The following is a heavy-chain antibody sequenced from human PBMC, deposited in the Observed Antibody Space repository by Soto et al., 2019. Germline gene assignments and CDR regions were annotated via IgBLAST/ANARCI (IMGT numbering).Heavy chain of an antibody. J-gene: IGHJ3*02. V-gene: IGHV4-59*01. D-gene: IGHD4-4*01. CDR3: ARAVYSNYRVSQPFDI. CDR1: GGSISSYY. Sequence: PSETLSLTCTVSGGSISSYYWSWIRQPPGKGLEWIGYIYYSGSTNCNPSLKSRVTISVDTSNNQFSLKLSSVTAADTAVYYCARAVYSNYRVSQPFDIWGQGTMVTVSS. CDR2: IYYSGST.